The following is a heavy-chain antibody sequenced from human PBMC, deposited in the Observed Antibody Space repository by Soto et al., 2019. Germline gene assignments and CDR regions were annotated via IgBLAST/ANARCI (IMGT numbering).Heavy chain of an antibody. Sequence: QITLKESGPPLVKPTQTLTLTCTFSGFSLSTSGVGVGWIRQPPGKALEWLALIYWDDDKRYSPSLKSSLTITKDTSKNQVVLTMTNMDPVDTATYYCAHRSSIAAATGFDPWGQGTLVTVSS. CDR3: AHRSSIAAATGFDP. D-gene: IGHD6-13*01. CDR1: GFSLSTSGVG. CDR2: IYWDDDK. J-gene: IGHJ5*02. V-gene: IGHV2-5*02.